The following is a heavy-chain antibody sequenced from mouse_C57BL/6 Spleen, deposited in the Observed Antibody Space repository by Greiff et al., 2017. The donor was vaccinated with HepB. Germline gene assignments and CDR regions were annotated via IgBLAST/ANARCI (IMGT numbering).Heavy chain of an antibody. CDR3: ARHSYDYVYFDV. CDR1: GFTFSDYY. V-gene: IGHV5-12*01. CDR2: ISNGGGST. Sequence: EVQGVESGGGLVQPGGSLKLSCAASGFTFSDYYMYWVRQTPEKRLEWVAYISNGGGSTYYPDTVKGRFTISRDNAKNTLYLQMSRLKSEDTAMYYCARHSYDYVYFDVWGTGTTVTVSS. J-gene: IGHJ1*03. D-gene: IGHD2-4*01.